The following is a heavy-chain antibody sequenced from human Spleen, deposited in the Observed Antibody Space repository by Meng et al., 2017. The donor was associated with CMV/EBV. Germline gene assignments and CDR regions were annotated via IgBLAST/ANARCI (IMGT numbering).Heavy chain of an antibody. Sequence: FSLPTRGVGVGWVRQPPGKALEWLAVIYWNDDKRYSPSLKSRLTITRDTSKDQVVLTMAKMDPLDTATYYCAQANSDWYSLWGWFGPWGQGTLVTVSS. V-gene: IGHV2-5*01. J-gene: IGHJ5*02. CDR1: FSLPTRGVG. CDR2: IYWNDDK. D-gene: IGHD6-19*01. CDR3: AQANSDWYSLWGWFGP.